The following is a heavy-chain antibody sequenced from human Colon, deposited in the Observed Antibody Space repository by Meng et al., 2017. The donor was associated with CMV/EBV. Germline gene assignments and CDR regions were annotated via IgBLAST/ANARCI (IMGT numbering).Heavy chain of an antibody. D-gene: IGHD2/OR15-2a*01. J-gene: IGHJ4*02. CDR2: IYWNENE. V-gene: IGHV2-5*01. CDR1: GFSLSTNGVG. CDR3: AHIPPEYGVLRYCDSKYCYTPFDY. Sequence: SGPTLVKPTQTLTLTCSFSGFSLSTNGVGVAWFRQPPGKALEWLTNIYWNENERYSPSLRSRLTITKDTSKNQVVLTMTNMDPVDTATYYCAHIPPEYGVLRYCDSKYCYTPFDYWGQGTLVTVSS.